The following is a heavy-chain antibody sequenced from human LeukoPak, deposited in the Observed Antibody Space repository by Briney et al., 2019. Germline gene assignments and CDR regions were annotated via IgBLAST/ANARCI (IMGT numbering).Heavy chain of an antibody. J-gene: IGHJ3*02. V-gene: IGHV4-30-4*01. CDR1: GGSISSGDYY. D-gene: IGHD5-12*01. CDR2: IYYSGST. Sequence: SQTLSLTCTVSGGSISSGDYYWSWIRQPPGKGLEWIGYIYYSGSTYYNPSLKSRVTISVDTSKNQFSLKLSSVTAADTAVYYCASNVDIVATILSRGSAFDIWGQGTMVTVSS. CDR3: ASNVDIVATILSRGSAFDI.